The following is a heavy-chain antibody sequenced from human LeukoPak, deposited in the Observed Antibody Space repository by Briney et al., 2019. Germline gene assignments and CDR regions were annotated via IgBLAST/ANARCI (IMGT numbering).Heavy chain of an antibody. CDR1: GGSFSGYY. J-gene: IGHJ4*02. D-gene: IGHD6-6*01. CDR3: ARGRVKIAARRGYYFDY. Sequence: SETLSLTYAVYGGSFSGYYWSWIRQPPGKGLEWIGEINHSGSTNYNPSLKSRVTISVDTSKNQFSLKLSSVTAADTAVYYCARGRVKIAARRGYYFDYWGQGTLVTVSS. V-gene: IGHV4-34*01. CDR2: INHSGST.